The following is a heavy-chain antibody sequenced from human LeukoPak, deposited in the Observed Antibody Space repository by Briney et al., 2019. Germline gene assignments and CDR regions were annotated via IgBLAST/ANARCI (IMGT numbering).Heavy chain of an antibody. D-gene: IGHD3-3*01. CDR1: GYTFTGYY. V-gene: IGHV1-2*06. Sequence: ASVKVSCKASGYTFTGYYMHWVRQAPGQGLEWMGRINPNSGGTNYAQKFQGRVTMTRDTSISTAYMELSRLRSDDTAVYYCARDLILNIRVEGYYYGMDAWGQGTTVTVSS. CDR2: INPNSGGT. J-gene: IGHJ6*02. CDR3: ARDLILNIRVEGYYYGMDA.